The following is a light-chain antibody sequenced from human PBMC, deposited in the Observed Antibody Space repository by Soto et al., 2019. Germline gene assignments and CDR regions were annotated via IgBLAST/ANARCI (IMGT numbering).Light chain of an antibody. J-gene: IGKJ1*01. CDR2: KAS. V-gene: IGKV1-5*03. Sequence: QMTQTRSALCGAGGDSVTVACWASQTISSWLAWYQQKPGKAPKLLIYKASTLKSGVPSRFSGSGSGTEFTLTITTLQPYDFATYYCHRYNSYSEAFRQGTKVDIK. CDR1: QTISSW. CDR3: HRYNSYSEA.